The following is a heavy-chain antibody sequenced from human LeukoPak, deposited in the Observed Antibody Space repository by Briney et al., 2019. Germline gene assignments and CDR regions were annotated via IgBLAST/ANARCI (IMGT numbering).Heavy chain of an antibody. J-gene: IGHJ4*02. CDR2: MNPNSGNT. D-gene: IGHD3-10*02. CDR3: ARVCSLGYGY. V-gene: IGHV1-8*03. Sequence: ASVKVSCKASGYTFTSYDINLVRQATGQVLEWMGWMNPNSGNTGYAQKFQGRVTITSNTSISTAYMELSSLRSEDTAVYYCARVCSLGYGYWGQGTLVTVSS. CDR1: GYTFTSYD.